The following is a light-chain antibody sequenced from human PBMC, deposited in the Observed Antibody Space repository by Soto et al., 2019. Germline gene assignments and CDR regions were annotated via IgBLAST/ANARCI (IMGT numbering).Light chain of an antibody. CDR1: SSDVGGYKY. V-gene: IGLV2-14*01. CDR2: EVS. J-gene: IGLJ3*02. Sequence: QSALTQPASVSGSPGQSITISCTGTSSDVGGYKYVSWYQQHPDKAPKLIIFEVSNRPSGISSRFSGSKSGNTAALTISGLQAEYEADYDYASYTRSSTSVMFGRGTKLTVL. CDR3: ASYTRSSTSVM.